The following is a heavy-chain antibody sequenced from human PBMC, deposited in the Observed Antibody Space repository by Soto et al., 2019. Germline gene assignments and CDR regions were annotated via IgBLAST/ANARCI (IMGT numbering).Heavy chain of an antibody. J-gene: IGHJ6*01. Sequence: GSVKVYFKSYGYAFTSYGISLVRQAPGQGLEWMGWISAYNGNTNYSQKLQGRVTMTTDTSTSTAYMELRSLRSDDTAVYYCARDVLIWFGETQDVAYGMDVWGQGTTVTVSS. CDR3: ARDVLIWFGETQDVAYGMDV. CDR1: GYAFTSYG. V-gene: IGHV1-18*04. CDR2: ISAYNGNT. D-gene: IGHD3-10*01.